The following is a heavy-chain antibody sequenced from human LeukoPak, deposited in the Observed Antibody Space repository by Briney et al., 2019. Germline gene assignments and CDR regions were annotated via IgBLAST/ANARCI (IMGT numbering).Heavy chain of an antibody. Sequence: GGSLRLSCVASGFTFSSYWMHWVRQDPRRGLVWVSRINGDGRNINYADSVRGRFTISRDNAKNTLYLQMNTLRVEDTAVYYCAKTPFGVVSVDYWGQGTLVTVSS. CDR2: INGDGRNI. CDR3: AKTPFGVVSVDY. V-gene: IGHV3-74*01. J-gene: IGHJ4*02. CDR1: GFTFSSYW. D-gene: IGHD3-3*01.